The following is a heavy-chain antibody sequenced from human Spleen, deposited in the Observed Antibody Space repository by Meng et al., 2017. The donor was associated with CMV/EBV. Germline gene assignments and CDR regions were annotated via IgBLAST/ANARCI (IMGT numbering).Heavy chain of an antibody. Sequence: SVKVSCKASGGTFSTYAISWVRQAPGQGLEWMEGIIPTLGTANYAQKFQGRITITTDESTSTAYMDLSSLRSEDTAVYYCARIFRYCTSTSCYLGWDYWGQGTLVTVSS. J-gene: IGHJ4*02. CDR2: IIPTLGTA. V-gene: IGHV1-69*05. D-gene: IGHD2-2*01. CDR1: GGTFSTYA. CDR3: ARIFRYCTSTSCYLGWDY.